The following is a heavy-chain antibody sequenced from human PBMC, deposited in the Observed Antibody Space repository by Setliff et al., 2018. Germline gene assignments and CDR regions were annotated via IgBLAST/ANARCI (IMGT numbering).Heavy chain of an antibody. D-gene: IGHD4-4*01. Sequence: SETLSLTCSVSDDSFYSSSYYWAWIRQPPGRGLEWIGSISYDGATNYNSSLKSRVAMSLDVPERQFALKLSSVTAVDAAVYYCAREGRWDYSYPIYWGQGILVT. J-gene: IGHJ4*02. V-gene: IGHV4-39*01. CDR3: AREGRWDYSYPIY. CDR1: DDSFYSSSYY. CDR2: ISYDGAT.